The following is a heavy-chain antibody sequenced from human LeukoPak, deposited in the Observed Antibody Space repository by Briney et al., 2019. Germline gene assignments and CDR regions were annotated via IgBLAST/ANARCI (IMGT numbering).Heavy chain of an antibody. Sequence: SETLSLTCAVYGGSFSGYYWSWIRQPPGKGLEWIGEINHSGSTNYNPSLKSRVTISVDTSKNQFSLKLSSVTAADTAVYYCARGRTGYCSSTSCYMGWFDPWGQGTLVTVSS. V-gene: IGHV4-34*01. J-gene: IGHJ5*02. CDR2: INHSGST. CDR3: ARGRTGYCSSTSCYMGWFDP. CDR1: GGSFSGYY. D-gene: IGHD2-2*02.